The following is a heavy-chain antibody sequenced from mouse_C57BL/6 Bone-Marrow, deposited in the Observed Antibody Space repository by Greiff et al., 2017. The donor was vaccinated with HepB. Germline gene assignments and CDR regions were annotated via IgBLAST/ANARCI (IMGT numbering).Heavy chain of an antibody. Sequence: ESGPGLVKPSQSLSLTCSVTGYSITSGYYWNWIRQFPGNKLEWMGYISYDGSNNYNPSLKNRISITRDTSKNQFFLKLNSVTTEDTATYYCARWDYAYYYAMDYWGQGTSVTVSS. D-gene: IGHD2-4*01. CDR3: ARWDYAYYYAMDY. J-gene: IGHJ4*01. CDR1: GYSITSGYY. CDR2: ISYDGSN. V-gene: IGHV3-6*01.